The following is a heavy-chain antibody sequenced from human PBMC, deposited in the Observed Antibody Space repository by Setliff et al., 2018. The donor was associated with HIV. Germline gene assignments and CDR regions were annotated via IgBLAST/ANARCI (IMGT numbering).Heavy chain of an antibody. CDR2: INSGNGNT. CDR1: GYTFTSYA. D-gene: IGHD6-19*01. CDR3: AKDRVSGWNNWFDP. V-gene: IGHV1-3*01. J-gene: IGHJ5*02. Sequence: GASVKVSCKASGYTFTSYAMHWVRQAPGQRLEWMGWINSGNGNTKYSQKFQGRVTITRDTSASTAYMELSSLRSEDTAIYYCAKDRVSGWNNWFDPWGQGTLVTVSS.